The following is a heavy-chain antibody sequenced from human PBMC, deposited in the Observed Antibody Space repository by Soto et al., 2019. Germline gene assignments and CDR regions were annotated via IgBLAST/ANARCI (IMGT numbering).Heavy chain of an antibody. D-gene: IGHD6-13*01. V-gene: IGHV1-3*01. CDR1: GGTFSSYA. CDR2: INAGNGNT. J-gene: IGHJ4*02. Sequence: ASVKVSCKASGGTFSSYAMHWVRQAPGQRLEWMGWINAGNGNTKYSQKFQGRVTITRDTSASTAYMELSSLRSEDTAVYYCARDRSSSWYSFIDYWGQGTLVTV. CDR3: ARDRSSSWYSFIDY.